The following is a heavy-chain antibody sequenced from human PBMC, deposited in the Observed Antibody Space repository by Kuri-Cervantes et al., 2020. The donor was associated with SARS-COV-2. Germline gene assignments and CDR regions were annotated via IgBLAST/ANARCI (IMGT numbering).Heavy chain of an antibody. J-gene: IGHJ3*02. CDR3: ASIADPYYYDSGGYYLLSGAFDI. CDR2: IWYDGSNK. Sequence: GESLKISCAASGFTFSSYGMHWVRQAPGKGLEWVAVIWYDGSNKYYADSVKGRFTISRDNTKNTLYLQMNSLRAEDTAVYYCASIADPYYYDSGGYYLLSGAFDIWGQGTMVTVSS. D-gene: IGHD3-22*01. CDR1: GFTFSSYG. V-gene: IGHV3-33*01.